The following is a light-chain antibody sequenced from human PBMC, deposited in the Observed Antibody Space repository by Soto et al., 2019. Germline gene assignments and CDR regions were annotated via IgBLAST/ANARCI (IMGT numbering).Light chain of an antibody. V-gene: IGKV3-15*01. CDR2: GAS. CDR1: QNVGNN. Sequence: EIVMTQSPATLSVSPGERATLSCRASQNVGNNLVWYQQKPGQAPRLLIYGASTRAAGIPDRFSGSGSGTEFTLTISGLQSEDFATYYCLQKYFYPFTFGPGTKVDIK. J-gene: IGKJ3*01. CDR3: LQKYFYPFT.